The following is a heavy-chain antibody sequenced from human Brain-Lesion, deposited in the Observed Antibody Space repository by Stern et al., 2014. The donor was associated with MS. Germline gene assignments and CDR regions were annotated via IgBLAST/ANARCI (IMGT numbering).Heavy chain of an antibody. D-gene: IGHD3-22*01. V-gene: IGHV4-61*02. J-gene: IGHJ3*02. CDR2: ISTSGTT. CDR3: ARAYYYDTSGDSDAFNI. Sequence: QLQLQESGPGLVKPSQTLSLTCTVSGASISSGTYFWTWIRQPAGKGLEWIGRISTSGTTTDNPSLKVRVTISLDTSKKEFSLKLSSVTAADTAVYYCARAYYYDTSGDSDAFNIWGQGTQVTVSS. CDR1: GASISSGTYF.